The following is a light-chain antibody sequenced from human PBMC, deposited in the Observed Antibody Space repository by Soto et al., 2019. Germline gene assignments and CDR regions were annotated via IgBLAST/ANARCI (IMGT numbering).Light chain of an antibody. V-gene: IGKV1-5*01. CDR3: QQYNNYPRT. CDR2: DAS. CDR1: ESIRTW. J-gene: IGKJ1*01. Sequence: DIQMTQSPSTLSASIGYRVTITCRASESIRTWLAWYQHKPGKAPKFLIYDASSFESGVPSRFSGSGSGTEFTLTISNLQPDDFATYFCQQYNNYPRTFGQGTKVDIK.